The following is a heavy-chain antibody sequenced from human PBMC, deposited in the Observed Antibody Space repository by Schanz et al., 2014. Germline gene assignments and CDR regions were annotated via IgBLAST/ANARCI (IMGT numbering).Heavy chain of an antibody. Sequence: EEQLVESGGGLVQPGGSLKLSCAASGLIFSNYVMSWVRQAPGKGLEWVSAISGSGGSTYYADSVKGRFTISRDNSKNTLYLQMNSLRAEDTAVYYCAKGRFGELSAFDIWGQGTMVTVS. CDR3: AKGRFGELSAFDI. CDR1: GLIFSNYV. V-gene: IGHV3-23*04. J-gene: IGHJ3*02. CDR2: ISGSGGST. D-gene: IGHD3-10*01.